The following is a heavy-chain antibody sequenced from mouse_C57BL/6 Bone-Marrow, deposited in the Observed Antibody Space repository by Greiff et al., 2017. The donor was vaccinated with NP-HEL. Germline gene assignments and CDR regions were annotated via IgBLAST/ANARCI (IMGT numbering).Heavy chain of an antibody. CDR3: ARGYAMDY. J-gene: IGHJ4*01. CDR2: IDPSDSYT. CDR1: GYTFTSYW. Sequence: QVQLQQPGAELVRPGTSVKLSCKASGYTFTSYWMHWVKQRPGQGLEWIGVIDPSDSYTNYNQKFKGKATLTVDTSSSTAYMQRSSLTSEDSAVYYCARGYAMDYWGQGTAVTVSS. V-gene: IGHV1-59*01.